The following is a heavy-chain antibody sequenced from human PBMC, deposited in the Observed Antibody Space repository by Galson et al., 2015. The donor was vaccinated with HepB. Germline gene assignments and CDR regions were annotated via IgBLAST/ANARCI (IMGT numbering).Heavy chain of an antibody. J-gene: IGHJ4*02. CDR2: ISAYNGNT. CDR1: GGTFSSYT. CDR3: ARDSYCSGGSCYYLFDY. D-gene: IGHD2-15*01. V-gene: IGHV1-18*01. Sequence: SVKVSCKASGGTFSSYTISWVRQAPGQGLEWMGWISAYNGNTNYAQKLQGRVTMTTDTSTSTAYMELRSLRSDDTAVYYCARDSYCSGGSCYYLFDYWGQGTLVTVSS.